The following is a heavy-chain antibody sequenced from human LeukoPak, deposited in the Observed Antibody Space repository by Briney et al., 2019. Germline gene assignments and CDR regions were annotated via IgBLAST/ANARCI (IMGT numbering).Heavy chain of an antibody. CDR2: IYYSGST. CDR1: GGSISGSSFY. Sequence: SETLSLTCTVSGGSISGSSFYWGWIRQPPGKGLEWIGSIYYSGSTDYNPSLKSRVTISVDTSKNRFSLKLSSVTAADTAVYYCARRLVGAVTDWGQGTLVTVSS. J-gene: IGHJ4*02. CDR3: ARRLVGAVTD. V-gene: IGHV4-39*01. D-gene: IGHD1-26*01.